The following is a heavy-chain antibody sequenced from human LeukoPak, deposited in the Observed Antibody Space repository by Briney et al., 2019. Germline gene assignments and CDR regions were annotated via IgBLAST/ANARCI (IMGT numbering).Heavy chain of an antibody. Sequence: GSLRLSRAASGFTFSSYGMHWVRQAPGKGLEWVAVISYDGSNKYYADSVKGRFTISRDNSKNTLYLQMNSLRAEDTAVYYCAKAATIVVVIGPFDYWGQGTLVTVSS. V-gene: IGHV3-30*18. CDR1: GFTFSSYG. J-gene: IGHJ4*02. CDR2: ISYDGSNK. D-gene: IGHD3-22*01. CDR3: AKAATIVVVIGPFDY.